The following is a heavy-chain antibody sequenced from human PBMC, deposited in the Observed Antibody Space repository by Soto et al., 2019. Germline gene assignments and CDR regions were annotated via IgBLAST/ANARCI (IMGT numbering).Heavy chain of an antibody. CDR1: GFTFSSYC. J-gene: IGHJ4*02. D-gene: IGHD3-16*01. CDR2: ISSSSSTM. Sequence: PVGSLRLSCAASGFTFSSYCMNWVRQAPGKGLEWVSYISSSSSTMYYADSVKGRFTISRDNAKNSLYPQLNSLRDEDTAVYYCARDLPRGLYYFDYWGQGILVTVSS. CDR3: ARDLPRGLYYFDY. V-gene: IGHV3-48*02.